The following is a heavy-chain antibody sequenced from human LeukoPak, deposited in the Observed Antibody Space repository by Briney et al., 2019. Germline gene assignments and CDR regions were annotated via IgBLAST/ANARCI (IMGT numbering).Heavy chain of an antibody. Sequence: PSETLSLTCAVYGGSFSGYYWSWIRQPPGKGLEWIGYIYYSGSTNYNPSLKSRVTISVDTSKNQFSLKLSSVTAADTAVYYCARDYYGSGTLGYWGQGTLVTVSS. CDR3: ARDYYGSGTLGY. CDR1: GGSFSGYY. D-gene: IGHD3-10*01. V-gene: IGHV4-59*01. J-gene: IGHJ4*02. CDR2: IYYSGST.